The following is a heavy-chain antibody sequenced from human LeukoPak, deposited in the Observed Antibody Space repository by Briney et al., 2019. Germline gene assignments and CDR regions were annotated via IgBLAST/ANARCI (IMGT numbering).Heavy chain of an antibody. D-gene: IGHD4/OR15-4a*01. Sequence: SQTLSLTCTVSGGSISSGSYYWSWIRQPAGKGLEWIGRIYTSGSTYYNPSLESRVTISVDTSKNQFSLKLSSVTAADTAVYYCARDRFYGGAVAPIDYWGQGTLVTVSS. CDR2: IYTSGST. J-gene: IGHJ4*02. V-gene: IGHV4-61*02. CDR3: ARDRFYGGAVAPIDY. CDR1: GGSISSGSYY.